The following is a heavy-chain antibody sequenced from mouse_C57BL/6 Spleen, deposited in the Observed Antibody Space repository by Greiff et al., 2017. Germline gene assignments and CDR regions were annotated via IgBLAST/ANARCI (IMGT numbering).Heavy chain of an antibody. J-gene: IGHJ4*01. V-gene: IGHV1-18*01. CDR1: GYTFTDYN. Sequence: EVKLMESGPELVKPGASVKIPCKASGYTFTDYNMDWVKQSHGKSLEWIGDINPNNGGTIYNQKFKGKATLTVDKSSSTAYIELRSLTSEDTAVYYCARWNYYGSSPGMDYWGQGTSVTVSS. CDR3: ARWNYYGSSPGMDY. D-gene: IGHD1-1*01. CDR2: INPNNGGT.